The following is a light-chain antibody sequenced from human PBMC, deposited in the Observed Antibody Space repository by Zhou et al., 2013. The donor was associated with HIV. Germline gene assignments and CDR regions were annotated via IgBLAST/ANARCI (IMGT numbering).Light chain of an antibody. CDR2: GAS. CDR1: QSVSSSY. V-gene: IGKV3-20*01. Sequence: EIVLTQSPGTLSLSPGERATLSCRASQSVSSSYLAWYQQKPGQAPRLLIYGASSRATGIPDRFSGSGSGTDFTLTISRLEPEDFAVYYCQQYGDSPSSFGLGPSWRSN. CDR3: QQYGDSPSS. J-gene: IGKJ2*03.